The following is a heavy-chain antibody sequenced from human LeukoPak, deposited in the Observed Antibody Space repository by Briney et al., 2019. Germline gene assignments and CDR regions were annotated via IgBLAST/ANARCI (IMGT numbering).Heavy chain of an antibody. CDR2: INAGNGNT. D-gene: IGHD3-3*01. V-gene: IGHV1-3*01. CDR1: GYTFTSYA. Sequence: ASVKVSRKASGYTFTSYAMHWVRQAPGQRLEWMGWINAGNGNTKYSQKFQGRVTITRDTSASTAYMELSSLRSEDTAVYYCARDGPPLDFWSGRSTTNWFDPWGQGTLVTVSS. CDR3: ARDGPPLDFWSGRSTTNWFDP. J-gene: IGHJ5*02.